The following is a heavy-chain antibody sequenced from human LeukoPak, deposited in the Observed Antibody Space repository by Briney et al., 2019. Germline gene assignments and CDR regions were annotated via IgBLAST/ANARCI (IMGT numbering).Heavy chain of an antibody. CDR2: ISAYNGNT. V-gene: IGHV1-18*01. CDR3: ARVVRGVIILGWYFDL. CDR1: GYTFTSYG. Sequence: GASVKVSCKASGYTFTSYGISWVRQAPGQGLEWMGWISAYNGNTNYAQKLQGRVTMTTDTSTSTAYMELRSLRSDDTAVYYCARVVRGVIILGWYFDLWGRGTLVTVSS. D-gene: IGHD3-10*01. J-gene: IGHJ2*01.